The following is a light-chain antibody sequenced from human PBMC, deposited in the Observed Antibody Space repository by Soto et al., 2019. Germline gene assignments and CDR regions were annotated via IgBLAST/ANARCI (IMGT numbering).Light chain of an antibody. CDR3: QSYDSSLSGFV. CDR1: SANIGAGYD. CDR2: TNS. Sequence: QSVLTQPPSVSGAPVQRVTISCTGSSANIGAGYDVHWYQHLPGTAPKLLVYTNSNRPSRVPDRFSGSKSGTSASLAITGLQAEDEADYYCQSYDSSLSGFVFGTGTKLTVL. V-gene: IGLV1-40*01. J-gene: IGLJ1*01.